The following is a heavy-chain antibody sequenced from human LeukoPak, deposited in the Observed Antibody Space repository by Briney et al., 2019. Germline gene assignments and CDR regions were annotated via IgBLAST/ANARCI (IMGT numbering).Heavy chain of an antibody. J-gene: IGHJ5*02. CDR3: ARDWEWAVEFNNWFDP. CDR2: INPNSGGT. Sequence: ASVKVSCKXSGYTFTGYYMHWVRQASGQGLERMGWINPNSGGTNYAQKFQGRVTMTRDTSISTAYMELSRLRSDDTAVYYCARDWEWAVEFNNWFDPWGQGTLVTVSS. D-gene: IGHD3-3*01. V-gene: IGHV1-2*02. CDR1: GYTFTGYY.